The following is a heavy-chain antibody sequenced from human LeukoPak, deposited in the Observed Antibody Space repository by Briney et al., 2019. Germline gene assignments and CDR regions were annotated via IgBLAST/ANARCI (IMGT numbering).Heavy chain of an antibody. V-gene: IGHV3-53*05. CDR2: IYSGGST. CDR1: GFTVSSNY. D-gene: IGHD2-2*01. CDR3: ARGPIIDIAIVPAADEYYYMDV. Sequence: PGGSLRLSCAASGFTVSSNYMSWVRQAPGKGLEWVSIIYSGGSTFYADSVKGRFTISRDNSKNTLYLQMNSLRSDDTAVYYCARGPIIDIAIVPAADEYYYMDVWGKGTTVTVSS. J-gene: IGHJ6*03.